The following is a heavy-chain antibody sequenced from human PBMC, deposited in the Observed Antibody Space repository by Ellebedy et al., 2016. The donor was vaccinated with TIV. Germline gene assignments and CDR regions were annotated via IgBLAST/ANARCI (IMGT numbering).Heavy chain of an antibody. J-gene: IGHJ4*02. CDR3: AKDTWFGESDY. CDR2: ISGSGGST. V-gene: IGHV3-23*01. Sequence: GESLKISCAASGFTFSSYAMSWVRQAPGKGLEWVSGISGSGGSTYYADSVKGRFTISRDNSKNPLYLQMNSLRAEDTAVYYCAKDTWFGESDYWGQGTLVTVSS. CDR1: GFTFSSYA. D-gene: IGHD3-10*01.